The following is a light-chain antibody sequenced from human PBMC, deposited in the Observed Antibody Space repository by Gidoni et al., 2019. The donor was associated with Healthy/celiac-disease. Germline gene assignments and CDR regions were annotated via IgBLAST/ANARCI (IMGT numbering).Light chain of an antibody. Sequence: EIVMTQSPATLSVSPGERATLSCRASQSVSSNLAWYQQKPGQAPRLLIYGASTRATGIPARFSGSGAGTEFTLTISSLQSEDFAVYYCQQYNNWPPVTFGQGTKVEIK. V-gene: IGKV3-15*01. CDR2: GAS. CDR3: QQYNNWPPVT. CDR1: QSVSSN. J-gene: IGKJ1*01.